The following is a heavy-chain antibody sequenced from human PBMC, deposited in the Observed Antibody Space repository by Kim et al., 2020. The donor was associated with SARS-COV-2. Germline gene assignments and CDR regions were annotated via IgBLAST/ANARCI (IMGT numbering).Heavy chain of an antibody. D-gene: IGHD5-18*01. J-gene: IGHJ4*02. CDR3: AAATLGYSYGYFDY. Sequence: GGSLRLSCAASGFTFSSYAMHWVRQAPGKGLEWVAVISYDGSNKYYADSVKGRFTISRDNSKNTLYLQMNSLRAEDTAVYYCAAATLGYSYGYFDYWGQGTLVTVSS. V-gene: IGHV3-30*03. CDR1: GFTFSSYA. CDR2: ISYDGSNK.